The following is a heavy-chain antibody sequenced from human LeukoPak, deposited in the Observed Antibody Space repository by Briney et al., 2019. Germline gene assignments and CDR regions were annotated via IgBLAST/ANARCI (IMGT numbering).Heavy chain of an antibody. CDR3: ARRGGSSSRRSPVDY. CDR2: IKEDGSQK. J-gene: IGHJ4*02. V-gene: IGHV3-7*01. CDR1: GFTFSDYY. Sequence: PGGSLRLSCAASGFTFSDYYMTWVRQAPGKGPEWVANIKEDGSQKYYVDSVRGRFTISRDNAKNSLFLQMNSLRAEDTAVYYCARRGGSSSRRSPVDYWGQGTLVTVSS. D-gene: IGHD6-6*01.